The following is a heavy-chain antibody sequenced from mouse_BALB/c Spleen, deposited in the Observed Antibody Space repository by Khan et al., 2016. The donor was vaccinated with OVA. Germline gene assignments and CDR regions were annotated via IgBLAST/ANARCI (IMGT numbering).Heavy chain of an antibody. V-gene: IGHV1-81*01. CDR3: ARGGYSVFAY. D-gene: IGHD2-14*01. Sequence: QVQLQQSGPELVKPGASLKVSCKASGYTFTDYVIGWVKQRTRQGLEWIGDIFPGSGTPYYNEKFKDKATLTADKSSNPADMQIRSLTYEDSAVYFCARGGYSVFAYWGQGTLVTVSA. CDR2: IFPGSGTP. J-gene: IGHJ3*01. CDR1: GYTFTDYV.